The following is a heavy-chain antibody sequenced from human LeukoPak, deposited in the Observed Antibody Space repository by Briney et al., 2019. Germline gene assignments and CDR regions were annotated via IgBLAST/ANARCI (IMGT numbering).Heavy chain of an antibody. V-gene: IGHV1-69*01. J-gene: IGHJ4*02. D-gene: IGHD5-18*01. CDR2: IIPIFGTT. CDR1: GGTFSSYA. CDR3: ASSRGYSYGPYFDY. Sequence: GASVKVSCKASGGTFSSYAISWVRQAPGQGLEWMGGIIPIFGTTNYAQKFQGRVTITADESTSTAYMELSSLRSEDTAVYYCASSRGYSYGPYFDYWGQGTLVTVSS.